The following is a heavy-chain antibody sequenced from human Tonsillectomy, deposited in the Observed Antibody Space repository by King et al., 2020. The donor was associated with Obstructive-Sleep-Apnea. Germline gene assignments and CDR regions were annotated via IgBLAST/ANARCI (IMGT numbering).Heavy chain of an antibody. J-gene: IGHJ6*02. CDR3: AREGSRVSLGSPYYYYYYGMDV. Sequence: VQLVESGGGLVKPGGSLRLSCAASGFTFSSYSMNWVRQAPGKGLEWVSSISSSSSYIYYADSVKGRFTISRDNAKNSLYLQMNSLRAEDTAVYYCAREGSRVSLGSPYYYYYYGMDVWGQGTTVTVSS. V-gene: IGHV3-21*01. CDR1: GFTFSSYS. D-gene: IGHD2-15*01. CDR2: ISSSSSYI.